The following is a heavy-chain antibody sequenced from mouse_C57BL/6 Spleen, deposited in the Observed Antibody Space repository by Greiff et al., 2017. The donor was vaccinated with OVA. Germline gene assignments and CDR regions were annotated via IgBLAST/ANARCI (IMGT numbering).Heavy chain of an antibody. CDR2: IWSGGST. CDR1: GFSLTSYG. Sequence: VKLMESGPGLVQPSQSLSITCTVSGFSLTSYGVHWVRQSPGKGLEWLGVIWSGGSTDYNADFISRLSISKDNSKSQVFFKMNSLQADDTAIYYCARKRRDYYAMDYWGQGTSVTVSS. J-gene: IGHJ4*01. V-gene: IGHV2-2*01. CDR3: ARKRRDYYAMDY.